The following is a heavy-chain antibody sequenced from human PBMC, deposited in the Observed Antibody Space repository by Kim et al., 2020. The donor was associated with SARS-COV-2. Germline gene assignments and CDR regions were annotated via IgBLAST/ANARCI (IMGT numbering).Heavy chain of an antibody. CDR1: GFTFSSYA. D-gene: IGHD2-15*01. V-gene: IGHV3-30*04. CDR3: AISPDMCCRRIDY. J-gene: IGHJ4*02. Sequence: GGSLRLSCAASGFTFSSYAMHWVRQAPGKGLEWVAVISYDGSNKYYADSVKGRFTISRDNSKNTLYLQMNSLRAEDTAVYYCAISPDMCCRRIDYWGQGT. CDR2: ISYDGSNK.